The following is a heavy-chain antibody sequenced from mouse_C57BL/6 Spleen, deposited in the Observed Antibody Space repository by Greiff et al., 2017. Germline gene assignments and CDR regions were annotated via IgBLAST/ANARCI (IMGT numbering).Heavy chain of an antibody. CDR1: GFTFSSYT. J-gene: IGHJ3*01. CDR2: ISGGGGNT. D-gene: IGHD1-1*01. CDR3: ARSYYYGSRGCAY. V-gene: IGHV5-9*01. Sequence: EVKLVESGGGLVKPGGSLKLSCAASGFTFSSYTMSWVRQTPETRLEWVATISGGGGNTYYPDSVKGRFTISRDNAKNTLYLQMSSLRSEDTALYYCARSYYYGSRGCAYWGQGTLVTVSA.